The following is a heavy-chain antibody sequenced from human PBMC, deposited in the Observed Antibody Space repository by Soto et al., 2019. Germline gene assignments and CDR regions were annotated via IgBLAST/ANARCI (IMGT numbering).Heavy chain of an antibody. CDR2: IYYSGST. CDR1: GGSISSSSYY. D-gene: IGHD1-1*01. CDR3: ARPVGEMATTDDAFDI. Sequence: QLQLQESGPGLVKPSETLSLTCTVSGGSISSSSYYWGWIRQPPGKGLEWIGSIYYSGSTYYNPSLKSRVTISVDTSKNQFSLKLSSVTAADTAVYYCARPVGEMATTDDAFDIWGQGTMVTVSS. J-gene: IGHJ3*02. V-gene: IGHV4-39*01.